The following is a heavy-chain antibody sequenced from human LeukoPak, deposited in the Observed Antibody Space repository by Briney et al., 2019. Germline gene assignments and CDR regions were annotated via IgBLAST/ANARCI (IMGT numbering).Heavy chain of an antibody. CDR1: GYTFTGYY. Sequence: ASVKVSCKASGYTFTGYYMHWVRQAPGQGLEWMGWINPNSGGTNYAQKFQGRVTMTRDTSISTAYMELSRLRSDDTAVYYCARPASYSGSYYKNWFDPWGQGTLVTVSS. V-gene: IGHV1-2*02. CDR2: INPNSGGT. CDR3: ARPASYSGSYYKNWFDP. D-gene: IGHD3-10*01. J-gene: IGHJ5*02.